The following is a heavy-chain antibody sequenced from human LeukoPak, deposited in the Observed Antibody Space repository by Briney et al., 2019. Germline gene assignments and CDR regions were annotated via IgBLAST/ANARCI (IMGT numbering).Heavy chain of an antibody. CDR1: GFTFSVYW. V-gene: IGHV3-7*05. Sequence: GGSLRLSCAVSGFTFSVYWMNWVRQAPGKGLECVANINQDGSERYYVDSVKGRFTISRDNAKNSLYLQMNSLGAEDTAVYYCARRGTSSSWAHFDYWGQGTLVTVSS. D-gene: IGHD6-13*01. CDR2: INQDGSER. J-gene: IGHJ4*02. CDR3: ARRGTSSSWAHFDY.